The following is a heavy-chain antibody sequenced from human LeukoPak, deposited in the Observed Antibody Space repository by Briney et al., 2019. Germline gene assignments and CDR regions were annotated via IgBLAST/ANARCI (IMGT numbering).Heavy chain of an antibody. Sequence: GESLKISCKGSGYSFTSYWIGWVRQMPGKGLEWMGIIYPGDSDTRYSPSFQGQVTISADKSISTAYLQWSSLKASDTAMYYCARHNFDGSIAVAGTEVLSLDYWGQGTLVTVSS. CDR1: GYSFTSYW. D-gene: IGHD6-19*01. CDR3: ARHNFDGSIAVAGTEVLSLDY. V-gene: IGHV5-51*01. CDR2: IYPGDSDT. J-gene: IGHJ4*02.